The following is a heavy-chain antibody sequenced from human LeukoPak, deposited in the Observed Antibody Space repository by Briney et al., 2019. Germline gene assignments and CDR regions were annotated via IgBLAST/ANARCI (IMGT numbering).Heavy chain of an antibody. V-gene: IGHV1-8*01. Sequence: ASVKVSCKASGYTFTSYDINWVRQATGQGLEWMGWMNPNSGNTGYAQKVQGGVTMTRNTSISTAYMELSSLRSEDTAVYYCAGGLTIWYSSSPLTDYWGQGTLVTVSS. CDR3: AGGLTIWYSSSPLTDY. J-gene: IGHJ4*02. CDR1: GYTFTSYD. D-gene: IGHD6-13*01. CDR2: MNPNSGNT.